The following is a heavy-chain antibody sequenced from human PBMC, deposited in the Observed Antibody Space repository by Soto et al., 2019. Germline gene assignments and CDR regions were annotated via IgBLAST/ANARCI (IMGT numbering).Heavy chain of an antibody. J-gene: IGHJ4*02. CDR2: ISAYNANA. CDR3: ARENSYFDY. V-gene: IGHV1-18*01. Sequence: QIQLLQSGAEVKKPGASVKVTCKASGYTFRNFGISWVRQAPGQGLEWMGWISAYNANANYAQKFQGRLPMTADTSTKTAYMELRSLRSDDTAVYYCARENSYFDYWGQGTLVTVSS. CDR1: GYTFRNFG.